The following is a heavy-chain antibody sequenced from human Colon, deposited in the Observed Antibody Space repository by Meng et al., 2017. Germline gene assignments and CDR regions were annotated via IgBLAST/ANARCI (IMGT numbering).Heavy chain of an antibody. D-gene: IGHD4-17*01. Sequence: GGSLRLSCAASGFTFDDYAMHWVRQAPGKGLEWVSGISWNSGSIGYADSVKGRFTISRDNAKNSLYLQMNSLRAEDTALYYCAKDTGPTVTTVVVDYWGQGNLV. V-gene: IGHV3-9*01. CDR3: AKDTGPTVTTVVVDY. J-gene: IGHJ4*01. CDR2: ISWNSGSI. CDR1: GFTFDDYA.